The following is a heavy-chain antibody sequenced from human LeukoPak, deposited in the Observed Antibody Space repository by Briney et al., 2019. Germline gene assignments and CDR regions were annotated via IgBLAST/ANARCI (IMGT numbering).Heavy chain of an antibody. CDR1: GYTFTNYA. J-gene: IGHJ4*02. CDR2: IIPIFGTA. CDR3: ASASHITMLRGANDY. D-gene: IGHD3-10*01. Sequence: GASVKVSCKASGYTFTNYAISWVRQAPGQGLEWMGGIIPIFGTANYAQKFQGRVTITADESTSTAYMELSSLRSEDTAVYYCASASHITMLRGANDYWGQGTLVTVSS. V-gene: IGHV1-69*13.